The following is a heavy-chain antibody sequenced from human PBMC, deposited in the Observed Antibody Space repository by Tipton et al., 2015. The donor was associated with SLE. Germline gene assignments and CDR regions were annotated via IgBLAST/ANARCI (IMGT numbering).Heavy chain of an antibody. CDR3: ARGADGYNQGY. CDR1: GGSFSGYY. J-gene: IGHJ4*02. Sequence: TLSLTCAVYGGSFSGYYWCWIRQPPGKGLEWIGEINHSGSTNYNPSLKSRVTISVDTSKNQFSLKLSSVTATDTAVYYCARGADGYNQGYWGQGTLVTVSS. CDR2: INHSGST. V-gene: IGHV4-34*01. D-gene: IGHD5-24*01.